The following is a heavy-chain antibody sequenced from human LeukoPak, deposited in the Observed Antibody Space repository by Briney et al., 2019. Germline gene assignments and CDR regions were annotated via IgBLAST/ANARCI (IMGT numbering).Heavy chain of an antibody. CDR3: ARMHYDSSGYYDFITLYYYYYMDV. Sequence: KPSETLSLTCTVSGGSISSYYWSWIRQPPGKGLEWIGYMYYSGSSNYNPSLKSRVTISVDTSKSQISLKLSSVTAADTAVYYCARMHYDSSGYYDFITLYYYYYMDVWGKGTTVTVSS. CDR2: MYYSGSS. V-gene: IGHV4-59*01. CDR1: GGSISSYY. D-gene: IGHD3-22*01. J-gene: IGHJ6*03.